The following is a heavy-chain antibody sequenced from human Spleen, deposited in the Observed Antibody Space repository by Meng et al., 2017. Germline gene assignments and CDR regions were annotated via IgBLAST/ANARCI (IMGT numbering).Heavy chain of an antibody. CDR1: GFTFSSYW. D-gene: IGHD2-15*01. V-gene: IGHV3-7*01. CDR3: ARVLSCSGGSCYHIDY. CDR2: IKQDGSEK. Sequence: GESLKISCAASGFTFSSYWMSWVRQAPGKGLEWVANIKQDGSEKYYVDSVKGRFTISRDNAKNSLCLQMNSLRTEGTAVYYCARVLSCSGGSCYHIDYWGQGTLVTVSS. J-gene: IGHJ4*02.